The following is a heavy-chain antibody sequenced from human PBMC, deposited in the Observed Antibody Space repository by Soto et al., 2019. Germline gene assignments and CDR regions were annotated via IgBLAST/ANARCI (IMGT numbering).Heavy chain of an antibody. CDR2: IIPIFGTA. J-gene: IGHJ1*01. CDR1: GGTFSSYT. Sequence: SVKVSCKASGGTFSSYTISWVRQAPGQGLEWMGGIIPIFGTANYAQKFQGRVTITADESTSTAYMELSSLRSEDTAVYHCAKAPQQLVPGAGYFQHWGQGTLVTVSS. CDR3: AKAPQQLVPGAGYFQH. D-gene: IGHD6-13*01. V-gene: IGHV1-69*13.